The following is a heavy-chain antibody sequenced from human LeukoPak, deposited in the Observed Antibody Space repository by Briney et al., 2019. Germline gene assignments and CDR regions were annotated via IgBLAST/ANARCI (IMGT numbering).Heavy chain of an antibody. CDR3: ARHYCSSTSCYLDY. Sequence: PSETLSLTCTVSGGSISSYYWSWIRQPPGKGLEWIGYIYTSGSTNYNPSLKSRVTISVDTSKNQFSLKLSSVTAADTAVYYCARHYCSSTSCYLDYWGQGTLVTVSS. D-gene: IGHD2-2*01. V-gene: IGHV4-4*09. CDR1: GGSISSYY. J-gene: IGHJ4*02. CDR2: IYTSGST.